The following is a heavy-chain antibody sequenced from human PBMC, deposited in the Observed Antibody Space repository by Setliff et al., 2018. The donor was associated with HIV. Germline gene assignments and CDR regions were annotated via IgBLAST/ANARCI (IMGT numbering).Heavy chain of an antibody. J-gene: IGHJ4*02. CDR1: GVSISNSNW. Sequence: PSETLSLTRAVSGVSISNSNWWSWVRQPPGKGLEWIGEVSHSGSANYNPSLKSRVTISVDKSKNQFSLELSSVTAADTAVHYCARDQRLSYWGQGTLVTVSS. V-gene: IGHV4-4*02. CDR2: VSHSGSA. CDR3: ARDQRLSY.